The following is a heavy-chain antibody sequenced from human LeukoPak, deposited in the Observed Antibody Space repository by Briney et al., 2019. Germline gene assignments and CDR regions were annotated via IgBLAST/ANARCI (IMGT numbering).Heavy chain of an antibody. J-gene: IGHJ4*02. CDR2: ISWNSGSI. CDR3: AKDIATGNRLYYFDY. Sequence: AGGSLRLSCAASGFTFDDYAMHWVRQAPGKGLEWVSGISWNSGSIGYADSVKGRFTISRDNAKNPLYLQMNSLRAEDTALYYCAKDIATGNRLYYFDYWGQGTLVTVSS. CDR1: GFTFDDYA. V-gene: IGHV3-9*01. D-gene: IGHD1-14*01.